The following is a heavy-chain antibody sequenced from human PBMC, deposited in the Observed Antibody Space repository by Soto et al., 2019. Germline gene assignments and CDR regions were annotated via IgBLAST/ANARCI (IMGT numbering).Heavy chain of an antibody. J-gene: IGHJ6*04. D-gene: IGHD6-6*01. Sequence: EVQLVESGGGLVQPGGSLRLSCAASGFTFSSYWMSLFRQAPGKGLEWVANIKQDGSEENYVDSVKGRFTISRDNSKNALYLQMNSRRVEDTAVYYCAREIAARLWGKGTTVTVSS. V-gene: IGHV3-7*01. CDR1: GFTFSSYW. CDR3: AREIAARL. CDR2: IKQDGSEE.